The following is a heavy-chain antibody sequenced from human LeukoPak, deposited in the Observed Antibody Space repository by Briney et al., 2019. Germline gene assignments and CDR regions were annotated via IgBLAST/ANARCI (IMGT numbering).Heavy chain of an antibody. CDR3: ARETPYCTNGVCYPMYYFDY. J-gene: IGHJ4*02. V-gene: IGHV4-59*01. Sequence: SETLSLTCTVSGGSISSYYWSWIRQPPGKGLEWIGYIYYSGSTNYNPSLKSRVTISVDTSKNQFSLKLSSVTAADTAVYYCARETPYCTNGVCYPMYYFDYWGQGTLVTVSS. D-gene: IGHD2-8*01. CDR2: IYYSGST. CDR1: GGSISSYY.